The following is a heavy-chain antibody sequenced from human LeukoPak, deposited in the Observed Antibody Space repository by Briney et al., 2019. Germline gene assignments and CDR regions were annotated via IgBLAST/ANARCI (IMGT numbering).Heavy chain of an antibody. V-gene: IGHV4-59*12. CDR3: ARGLSIAAAGNPRKYNWFDP. CDR2: IYYSGST. Sequence: PAETLSLTCTVSGGSISSYYWSWIRQHPGKGLECIGYIYYSGSTNYNPSLKSRVTISVDTSKNQFSLKLSSVTAADTAVYYCARGLSIAAAGNPRKYNWFDPWGQGTLVTVSS. CDR1: GGSISSYY. D-gene: IGHD6-13*01. J-gene: IGHJ5*02.